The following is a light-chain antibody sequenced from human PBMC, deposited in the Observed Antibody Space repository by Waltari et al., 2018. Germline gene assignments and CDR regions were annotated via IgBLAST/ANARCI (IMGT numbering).Light chain of an antibody. CDR2: KAS. CDR1: QSINSW. J-gene: IGKJ2*01. CDR3: QESYGLPYT. V-gene: IGKV1-5*03. Sequence: DIQMTQFPSTLSASVGDRLTITCRASQSINSWLAWYQQKPGKAPKLLIYKASSLESGVPSRFSGSGSGTEFTLTISSLQPDDFATYYCQESYGLPYTFGQGTKLEIK.